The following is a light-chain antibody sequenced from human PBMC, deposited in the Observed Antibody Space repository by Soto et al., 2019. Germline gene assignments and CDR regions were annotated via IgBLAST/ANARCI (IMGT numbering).Light chain of an antibody. Sequence: DIQMTQSPSTLSASVGDRVTITCRASQSISSWLAWYQQEPGKAPKLLIYDASSLESGVPSRFSGSGSGTEFTLTISSLQPDDFATYYCQQYNSNSLTFGQGTKVDIK. CDR3: QQYNSNSLT. CDR2: DAS. J-gene: IGKJ1*01. V-gene: IGKV1-5*01. CDR1: QSISSW.